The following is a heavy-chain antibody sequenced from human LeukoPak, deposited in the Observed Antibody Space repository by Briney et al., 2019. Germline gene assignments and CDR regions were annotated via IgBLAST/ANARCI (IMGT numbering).Heavy chain of an antibody. CDR2: IYYSGST. V-gene: IGHV4-59*01. J-gene: IGHJ4*02. CDR1: GGSISSYY. D-gene: IGHD3-10*01. Sequence: KPSETLSLTCTVSGGSISSYYWSWIRQPPGKGLEWIGYIYYSGSTNYNPSLKSRVTISVDTSKNQFSLKLSSVTAADTAVYYCARAGRRFGTITGGDYWGQGTLVTVSS. CDR3: ARAGRRFGTITGGDY.